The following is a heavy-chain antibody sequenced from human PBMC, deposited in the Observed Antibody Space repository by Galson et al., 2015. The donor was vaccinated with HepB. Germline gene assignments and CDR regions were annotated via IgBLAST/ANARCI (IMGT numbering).Heavy chain of an antibody. D-gene: IGHD6-19*01. Sequence: SLRLSCAASGFSFSSYSVNWVRQAPGKGLEWVSYISSSGNNVYYADSVEGRFIISRDSAKYSLYLQINSLRDEDTAVYYCARDRLGYYGMDVWGQGTTVTVSS. CDR3: ARDRLGYYGMDV. CDR2: ISSSGNNV. V-gene: IGHV3-48*02. CDR1: GFSFSSYS. J-gene: IGHJ6*02.